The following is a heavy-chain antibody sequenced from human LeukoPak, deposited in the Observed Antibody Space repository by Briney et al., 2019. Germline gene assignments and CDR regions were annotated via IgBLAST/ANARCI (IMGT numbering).Heavy chain of an antibody. D-gene: IGHD1-26*01. V-gene: IGHV4-59*01. CDR3: ARERNRWEPRRGFDY. CDR2: IYSSGST. Sequence: SETLSLTCTVSGGSISNYYWSWIRQPPGKGLEWIGYIYSSGSTNYNPSLKSRVTISVDTSKNQFSLKLSSVTAADTAVYYCARERNRWEPRRGFDYWGQGTLVTVSS. CDR1: GGSISNYY. J-gene: IGHJ4*02.